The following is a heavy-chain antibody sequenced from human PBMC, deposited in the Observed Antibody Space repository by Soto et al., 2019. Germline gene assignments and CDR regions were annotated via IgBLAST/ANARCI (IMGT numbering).Heavy chain of an antibody. V-gene: IGHV3-48*02. CDR3: ARDNGMVGSFDP. CDR2: ITSSSSTI. J-gene: IGHJ5*02. D-gene: IGHD2-15*01. Sequence: GGSLRLSCAASGFTFSTYSMNWVRQAPGKGLEWISYITSSSSTIYYADSVKGRFTISRDNAKNSLYLQMNSLRDEDTAMCYCARDNGMVGSFDPRGKGTPLTASS. CDR1: GFTFSTYS.